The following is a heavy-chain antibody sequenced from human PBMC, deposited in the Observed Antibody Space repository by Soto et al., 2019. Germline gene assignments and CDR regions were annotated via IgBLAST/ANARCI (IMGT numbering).Heavy chain of an antibody. V-gene: IGHV3-49*04. J-gene: IGHJ6*02. CDR2: IRSKAYGGTT. D-gene: IGHD3-10*01. CDR3: TRTPNFGSGSYYYYYYFYGIDV. Sequence: HPGGSLRLSCTAPGFTLDDYAMSWVRQAPGKRLERVGFIRSKAYGGTTEYAASVKGRFTISRDDSKSIAYLQMNSLKTEDTAVYYCTRTPNFGSGSYYYYYYFYGIDVWGQGTTVTVSS. CDR1: GFTLDDYA.